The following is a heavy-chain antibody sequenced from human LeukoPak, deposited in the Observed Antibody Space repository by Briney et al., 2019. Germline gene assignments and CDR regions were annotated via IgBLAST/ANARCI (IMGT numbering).Heavy chain of an antibody. CDR1: EVTLSPYG. CDR3: AKEGTPQVSTWYDL. J-gene: IGHJ5*02. Sequence: TGGSLRLSCAASEVTLSPYGMHWVRHAPGKGLEWVAVISYEGGTQHYADSVKGRFIISRDNPRNTLYLQMNILRTEDTAVYYCAKEGTPQVSTWYDLWGQGTQVIVSS. CDR2: ISYEGGTQ. D-gene: IGHD3-10*01. V-gene: IGHV3-30*18.